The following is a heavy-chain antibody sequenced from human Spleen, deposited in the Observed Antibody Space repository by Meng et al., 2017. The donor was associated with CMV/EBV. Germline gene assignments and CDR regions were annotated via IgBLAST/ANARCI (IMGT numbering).Heavy chain of an antibody. CDR2: VSSSSTYK. D-gene: IGHD6-6*01. J-gene: IGHJ6*02. CDR3: ARETIAVREYHYGMDV. Sequence: GGSLRLSCGASGFTFSNYNMNWVRQAPGKGLEWVSFVSSSSTYKYYADSVKGRFIISRDNAKKLVYLQMNSVRAEDTALYYCARETIAVREYHYGMDVWGQGTTVTVSS. CDR1: GFTFSNYN. V-gene: IGHV3-21*04.